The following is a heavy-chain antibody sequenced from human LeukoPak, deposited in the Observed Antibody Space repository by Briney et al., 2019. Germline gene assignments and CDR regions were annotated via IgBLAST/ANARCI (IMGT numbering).Heavy chain of an antibody. J-gene: IGHJ4*02. CDR2: INPNSGGT. Sequence: GASVKVSCKASGYTFTGYYMHWVRQAPGQGLEWMGWINPNSGGTNYAQKFQGRVTMTRDTSISTAYMEPSRLRSDDTAVYYCARTPIAVAGRGYFDYWGQGTLVTVSS. V-gene: IGHV1-2*02. CDR1: GYTFTGYY. CDR3: ARTPIAVAGRGYFDY. D-gene: IGHD6-19*01.